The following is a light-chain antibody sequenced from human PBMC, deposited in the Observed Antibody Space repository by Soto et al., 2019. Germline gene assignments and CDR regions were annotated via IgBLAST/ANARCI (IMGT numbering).Light chain of an antibody. CDR1: QSVTNRY. V-gene: IGKV3-20*01. CDR3: QQYSTSPPIT. CDR2: GAS. J-gene: IGKJ5*01. Sequence: IVLTQSPDTLSLSPGEGATLSCRAIQSVTNRYLAWYQHKPGQAPRLLIYGASTRATGVPDRFSGSGFETDFSLTISSLEPEDFAVYFCQQYSTSPPITFGQGTRLEVK.